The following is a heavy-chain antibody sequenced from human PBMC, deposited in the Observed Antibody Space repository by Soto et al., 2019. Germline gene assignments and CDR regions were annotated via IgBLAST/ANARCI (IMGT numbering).Heavy chain of an antibody. CDR2: ISSSGSDI. CDR3: ARFKSNYGADYYYGMDV. J-gene: IGHJ6*02. D-gene: IGHD4-17*01. Sequence: PGGSLRLSCAASGFTFSDYFLTWIRQAPGKGLEWVSYISSSGSDIYYADSVKGRFTISRDNAQNSLYLQMNSLKASDTAMYYCARFKSNYGADYYYGMDVWGQGTTVTVSS. V-gene: IGHV3-11*01. CDR1: GFTFSDYF.